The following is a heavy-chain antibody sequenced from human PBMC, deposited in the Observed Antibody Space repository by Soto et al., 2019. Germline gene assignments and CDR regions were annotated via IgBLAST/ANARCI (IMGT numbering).Heavy chain of an antibody. CDR2: ISYDGSNK. D-gene: IGHD3-22*01. V-gene: IGHV3-30*18. Sequence: PGGSLRLSCAASGFTFSSYGMHWVRQAPGKGLEWVAVISYDGSNKYYADSVKGRFTISRDNSKNTLYLQMNSLRAEDTAVYYCAKEGYYDSSGYLYYFDYWGQGTLVTVSS. CDR1: GFTFSSYG. CDR3: AKEGYYDSSGYLYYFDY. J-gene: IGHJ4*02.